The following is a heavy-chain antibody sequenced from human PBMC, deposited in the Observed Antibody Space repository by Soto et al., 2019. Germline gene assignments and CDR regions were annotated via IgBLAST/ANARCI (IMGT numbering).Heavy chain of an antibody. CDR3: ARDRGSGSYWYYYYYMDV. CDR2: INPSGGST. D-gene: IGHD3-10*01. J-gene: IGHJ6*03. CDR1: GYTFTSYY. Sequence: ASVKVSCKASGYTFTSYYMHWVRQAPGQGLEWMGIINPSGGSTSYAQKFQGRVTMTRDTSTSTVYMELSSLRSEDTAVYYCARDRGSGSYWYYYYYMDVWGKGTTVTVSS. V-gene: IGHV1-46*03.